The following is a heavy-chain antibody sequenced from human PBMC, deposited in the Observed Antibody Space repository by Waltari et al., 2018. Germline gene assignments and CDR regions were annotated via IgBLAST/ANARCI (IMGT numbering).Heavy chain of an antibody. CDR3: ARQYRVKYFDL. CDR2: IYYSGST. Sequence: QLQLQESGPGLVKPSETLSLTCTVSGGSISSSSYYWGWIRQPPGKGLEWIGSIYYSGSTYYNPSLKSRVTISVDTSKNQFSRKLSSVTAADTAVYYCARQYRVKYFDLWGRGTLVTVSS. V-gene: IGHV4-39*01. D-gene: IGHD5-12*01. J-gene: IGHJ2*01. CDR1: GGSISSSSYY.